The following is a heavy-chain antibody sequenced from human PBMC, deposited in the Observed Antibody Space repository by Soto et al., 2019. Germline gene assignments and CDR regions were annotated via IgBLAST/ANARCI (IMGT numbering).Heavy chain of an antibody. J-gene: IGHJ4*02. Sequence: SETLSLTYTVSGDSISNYFWTWIRQTPGKGLEWIGYIHSSGSANYSPSLKSRATISLDMSKNHASLILKSVNIADSAIYYCARGHFDSRGYSNALDYWGQGIQVTVSS. CDR1: GDSISNYF. CDR3: ARGHFDSRGYSNALDY. V-gene: IGHV4-59*01. D-gene: IGHD3-22*01. CDR2: IHSSGSA.